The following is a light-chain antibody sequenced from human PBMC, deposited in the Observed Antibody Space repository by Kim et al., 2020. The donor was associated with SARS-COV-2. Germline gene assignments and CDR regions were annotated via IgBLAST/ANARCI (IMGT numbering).Light chain of an antibody. CDR1: QSVSSSY. V-gene: IGKV3-20*01. Sequence: EIVLTQSPGTLSLSPGERATLSCRASQSVSSSYLAWYQQKPGQAPRLLIYGASSRATGIPDRFSGSGSGTDFTLTISRLEPEDFAVYYCQQYGNTTPITFGPGTNVDIK. CDR3: QQYGNTTPIT. CDR2: GAS. J-gene: IGKJ3*01.